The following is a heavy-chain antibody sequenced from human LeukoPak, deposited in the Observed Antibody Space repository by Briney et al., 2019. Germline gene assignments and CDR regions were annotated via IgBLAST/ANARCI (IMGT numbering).Heavy chain of an antibody. CDR2: ISWNSGSI. J-gene: IGHJ4*02. D-gene: IGHD6-19*01. Sequence: GRSLRLSCAASGFTFSSYGMHWVRQAPGKGLEWVSGISWNSGSIGYADSVKGRFTISRDNAKNSLYLQMNSLRAEDTALYYCAKASSGWYFEVDYWGQGTLVTVSS. CDR1: GFTFSSYG. V-gene: IGHV3-9*01. CDR3: AKASSGWYFEVDY.